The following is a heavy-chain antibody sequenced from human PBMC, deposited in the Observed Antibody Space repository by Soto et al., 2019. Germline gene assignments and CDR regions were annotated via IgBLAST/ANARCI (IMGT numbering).Heavy chain of an antibody. J-gene: IGHJ4*02. CDR3: ARRCCDSIFGSLDY. D-gene: IGHD3-3*02. V-gene: IGHV4-4*02. CDR1: AGSISSGDW. Sequence: QVQLQESGPGLVKPSGTLSLTCAVSAGSISSGDWCWSWVRQSPGKGLEWIGEIYYSGSTTYNPSLKSRVTISADKSESQFSLRLSSVTAADTAVYYCARRCCDSIFGSLDYWCQGTLVTVSS. CDR2: IYYSGST.